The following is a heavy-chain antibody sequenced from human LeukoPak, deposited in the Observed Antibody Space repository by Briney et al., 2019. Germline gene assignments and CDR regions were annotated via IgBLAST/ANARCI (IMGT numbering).Heavy chain of an antibody. J-gene: IGHJ6*02. CDR2: INAGNGNT. CDR1: GYTFTSYA. V-gene: IGHV1-3*01. Sequence: ASVKVSCKASGYTFTSYAMHWVRQAPGQRLEWMGWINAGNGNTKYSQKFQGRVIITRDTSASTAYMELSSLRSEDTAVYYCARAKKFVAHDSSGYYARDYYYGMDVWGQGTTVTVSS. CDR3: ARAKKFVAHDSSGYYARDYYYGMDV. D-gene: IGHD3-22*01.